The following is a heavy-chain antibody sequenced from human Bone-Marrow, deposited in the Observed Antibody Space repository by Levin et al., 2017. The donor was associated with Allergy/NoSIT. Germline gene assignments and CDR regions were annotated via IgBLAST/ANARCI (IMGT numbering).Heavy chain of an antibody. J-gene: IGHJ4*02. V-gene: IGHV3-7*01. CDR2: IKPDESEK. D-gene: IGHD2-2*01. Sequence: LSLPCAASGFPFSAYWMTWIRQAPGKGLEWVANIKPDESEKYFVDSVKGRFTISRDNAKNSLYLQMNSLRAEDTAVYYCARGPYCSTTSCYDFFDFWGQGTLVTVSS. CDR1: GFPFSAYW. CDR3: ARGPYCSTTSCYDFFDF.